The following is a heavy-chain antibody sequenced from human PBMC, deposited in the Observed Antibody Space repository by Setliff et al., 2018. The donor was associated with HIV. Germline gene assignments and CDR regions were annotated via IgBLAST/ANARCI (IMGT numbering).Heavy chain of an antibody. CDR1: RGSISSGTYY. CDR2: IFSDGAT. CDR3: ARTVRREFRTNVGDHYYFYMDV. D-gene: IGHD3-3*01. V-gene: IGHV4-39*01. Sequence: PSETLSLTCTVSRGSISSGTYYWTWIRQPPGKGLEWIGSIFSDGATYYNPSLSSRVTISWDASRNQFYLELRSVSAADTAVYYCARTVRREFRTNVGDHYYFYMDVWGKGTTVTVSS. J-gene: IGHJ6*03.